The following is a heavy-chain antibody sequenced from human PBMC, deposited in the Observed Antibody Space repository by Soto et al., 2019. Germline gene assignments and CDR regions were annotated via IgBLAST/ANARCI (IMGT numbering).Heavy chain of an antibody. CDR3: ARRVSDYRDGDYYGMDV. J-gene: IGHJ6*02. D-gene: IGHD4-17*01. CDR1: GFTFSSYE. V-gene: IGHV3-48*03. Sequence: GGSLRLSCAASGFTFSSYEMNWVRQAPGKGLEWVSYISSSGSTIYYADSVKGRFTISRDNAKNSLYLQMNSLRAEDTAVYYCARRVSDYRDGDYYGMDVWGQGTTVTVSS. CDR2: ISSSGSTI.